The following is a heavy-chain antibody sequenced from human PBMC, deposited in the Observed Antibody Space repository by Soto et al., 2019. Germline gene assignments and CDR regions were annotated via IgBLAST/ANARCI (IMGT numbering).Heavy chain of an antibody. Sequence: SETLSLTCTVSGGSISSGGYYWSWIRQHPGKGLEWIGYIYYSGSTYYNPSLKSRVTISVDTFKNQFSLKLSSVTAADTAVYYCARSLQISFKRGIWFDPWGQGTLVTVSS. CDR1: GGSISSGGYY. V-gene: IGHV4-31*03. CDR2: IYYSGST. D-gene: IGHD1-1*01. CDR3: ARSLQISFKRGIWFDP. J-gene: IGHJ5*02.